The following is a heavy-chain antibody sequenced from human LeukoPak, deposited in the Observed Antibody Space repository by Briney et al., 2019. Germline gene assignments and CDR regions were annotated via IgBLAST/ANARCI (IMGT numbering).Heavy chain of an antibody. V-gene: IGHV4-59*08. Sequence: MSSETLSLTCTVSGGSISGYFWSCIRQPPGKGLEFIGYVYYNGATLYSPSLKSRVTMSVDTSKNQFSLKLSSVTAADTAVYYCARHDPVEHYQHGMDVWGQGTTVIVSS. J-gene: IGHJ6*02. CDR2: VYYNGAT. CDR3: ARHDPVEHYQHGMDV. D-gene: IGHD1/OR15-1a*01. CDR1: GGSISGYF.